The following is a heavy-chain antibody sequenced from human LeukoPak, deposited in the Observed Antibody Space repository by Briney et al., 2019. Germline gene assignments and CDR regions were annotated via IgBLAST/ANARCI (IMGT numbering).Heavy chain of an antibody. CDR3: TRDRGYSSGWYTDAFDI. V-gene: IGHV3-49*04. CDR1: GFTFGDYA. CDR2: IRSKAYGGTT. Sequence: GGSLGLSCTASGFTFGDYAMSWVRQAPGKGLEWVGFIRSKAYGGTTEYAASVKGRFTISRDDSKSIAYLQMNSLKTEDTAVYYCTRDRGYSSGWYTDAFDIWGQGTMVTVSS. D-gene: IGHD6-19*01. J-gene: IGHJ3*02.